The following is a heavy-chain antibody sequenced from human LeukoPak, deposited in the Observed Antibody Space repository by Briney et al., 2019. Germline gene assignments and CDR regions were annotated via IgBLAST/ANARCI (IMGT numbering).Heavy chain of an antibody. V-gene: IGHV3-43*01. CDR3: AKDPRSGSYGVDY. Sequence: GGSLRLSCAASGFTFDDYTMHWVRQAPGKGLEWVSLISWDGGSTYYADSVKGRFTISRDNSKNSLYLQMNSLRTEDTALYYCAKDPRSGSYGVDYWGQGTLVTVSS. CDR2: ISWDGGST. J-gene: IGHJ4*02. D-gene: IGHD1-26*01. CDR1: GFTFDDYT.